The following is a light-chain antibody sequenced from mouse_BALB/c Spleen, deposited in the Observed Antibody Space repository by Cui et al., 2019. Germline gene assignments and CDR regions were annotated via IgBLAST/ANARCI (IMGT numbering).Light chain of an antibody. V-gene: IGKV10-94*01. CDR2: KAS. CDR1: QNINVW. CDR3: QQGQSYPRT. Sequence: DIQLNQSPSSLSASLGDTIIIPCYSSQNINVWLSWYQQKPGNIPKLLIYKASNLHTGVPSRFSGSGSGTGFTLTISSLQPEDIATYYCQQGQSYPRTCGGGTKLEIK. J-gene: IGKJ1*01.